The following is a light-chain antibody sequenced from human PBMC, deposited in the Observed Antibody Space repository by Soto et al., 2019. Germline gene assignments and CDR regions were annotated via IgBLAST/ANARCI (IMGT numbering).Light chain of an antibody. Sequence: EMSVTKTPFNLRLCQEERAPLSCMSIQSVRSNYLAWYQQQPGQAPRLLNYDASSRATGIPDRFSGSGSVKDFTVTSRRLQPYDCAVYPCQQGGSSPPYSFSQGTKVDIK. V-gene: IGKV3-20*01. CDR3: QQGGSSPPYS. J-gene: IGKJ2*03. CDR1: QSVRSNY. CDR2: DAS.